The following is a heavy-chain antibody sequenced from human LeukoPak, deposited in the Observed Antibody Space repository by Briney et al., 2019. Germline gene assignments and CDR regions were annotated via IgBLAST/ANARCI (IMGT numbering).Heavy chain of an antibody. Sequence: ASVKVSCKASGYTFTSYDINWVRQATGQGLEWMGWMNPNSGNTGYAQKFQGRVTMTRNTSISTAYMELSSLRSEDTAVYYCARAGRRRGIAAAGKGYMDVWGKGTTVTVSS. D-gene: IGHD6-13*01. J-gene: IGHJ6*03. CDR3: ARAGRRRGIAAAGKGYMDV. V-gene: IGHV1-8*01. CDR2: MNPNSGNT. CDR1: GYTFTSYD.